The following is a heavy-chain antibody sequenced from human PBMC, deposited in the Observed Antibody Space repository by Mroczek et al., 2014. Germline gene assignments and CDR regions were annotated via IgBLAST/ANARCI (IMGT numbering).Heavy chain of an antibody. Sequence: QVQLVESGPGLVKPSQTLSLTCTVSGGSISSGSYYWSWIRQPAGKGLEWIGRIYTSGSTNYNPSLKSRVTISVDTSKNQFSLKLSSVTAADTAVYYCARARYRTPRPNTWYFDLWGRGTLVTVSS. V-gene: IGHV4-61*02. D-gene: IGHD5-18*01. CDR3: ARARYRTPRPNTWYFDL. CDR1: GGSISSGSYY. J-gene: IGHJ2*01. CDR2: IYTSGST.